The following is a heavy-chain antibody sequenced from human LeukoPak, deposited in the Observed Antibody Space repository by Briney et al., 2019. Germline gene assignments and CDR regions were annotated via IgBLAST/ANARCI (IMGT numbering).Heavy chain of an antibody. V-gene: IGHV6-1*01. CDR1: GDRVSGKNGG. J-gene: IGHJ4*02. D-gene: IGHD6-19*01. CDR3: ARDFGTTGWHTFDY. Sequence: SETLSLSCVVSGDRVSGKNGGGDWVRQSPSRGIEWLGWTYYRSKWYNDYAESMEGGMTLSQYTSKNQYSLQLISVTPDDTAVYYCARDFGTTGWHTFDYWGQGTLVTVSS. CDR2: TYYRSKWYN.